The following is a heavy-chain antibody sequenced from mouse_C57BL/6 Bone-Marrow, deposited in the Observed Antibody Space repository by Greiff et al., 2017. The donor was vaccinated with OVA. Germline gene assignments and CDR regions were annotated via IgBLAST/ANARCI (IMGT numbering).Heavy chain of an antibody. CDR2: IWSGGST. CDR1: GFSLTSYG. J-gene: IGHJ2*01. D-gene: IGHD1-1*01. Sequence: VQLQQSGPGLVQPSQSLSITCTVSGFSLTSYGVHWVRQSPGKGLEWLGVIWSGGSTAYNAAFISRLSISKDNSKSQVFFKMNSLQADDTAIYYCAREVITTVVFDYWGQGTTLTVSS. V-gene: IGHV2-2*01. CDR3: AREVITTVVFDY.